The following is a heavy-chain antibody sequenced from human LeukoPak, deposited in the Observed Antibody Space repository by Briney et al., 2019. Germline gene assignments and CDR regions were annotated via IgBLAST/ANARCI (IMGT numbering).Heavy chain of an antibody. Sequence: SETLSLTCTVSGGSISSHYWSWIRQHPGKGLEWIGYIYYSGSTYYNPSFKSRVTISVDTSKNQFSLRLSSVTAADTAVYYCARVQYYYDSSGHLDAFDIWGQGTMVTVSS. CDR2: IYYSGST. D-gene: IGHD3-22*01. CDR1: GGSISSHY. V-gene: IGHV4-59*06. J-gene: IGHJ3*02. CDR3: ARVQYYYDSSGHLDAFDI.